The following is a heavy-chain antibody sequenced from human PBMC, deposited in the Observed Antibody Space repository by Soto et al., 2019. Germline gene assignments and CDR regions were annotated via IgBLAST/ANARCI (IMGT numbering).Heavy chain of an antibody. CDR3: ARGEDAFFYYGLDV. CDR2: IYDTGISGYTPST. J-gene: IGHJ6*02. CDR1: GGSITSSY. V-gene: IGHV4-59*01. Sequence: SETLSLTYTVSGGSITSSYWSWIRRPPGKGLEWIAYIYDTGISGYTPSTSYNPSLTIRVTMSVDTSKSQFSLKLTSVTAAVTAVYYCARGEDAFFYYGLDVWGQGITVTVSS.